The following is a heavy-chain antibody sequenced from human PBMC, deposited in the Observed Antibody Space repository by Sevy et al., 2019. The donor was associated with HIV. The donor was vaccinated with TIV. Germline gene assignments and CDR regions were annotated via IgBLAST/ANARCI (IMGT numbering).Heavy chain of an antibody. Sequence: ASVKVSCKASGYTFTSYGITWVRQAPGQGLEWMGWISAYNGNTNYAQNLQGRVTMTTDQSTSTAYMELRSLRSDDTAVYYCAGGQEIIWGSYRLDYWGQGTQVTVSS. D-gene: IGHD3-16*02. V-gene: IGHV1-18*01. CDR2: ISAYNGNT. J-gene: IGHJ4*02. CDR3: AGGQEIIWGSYRLDY. CDR1: GYTFTSYG.